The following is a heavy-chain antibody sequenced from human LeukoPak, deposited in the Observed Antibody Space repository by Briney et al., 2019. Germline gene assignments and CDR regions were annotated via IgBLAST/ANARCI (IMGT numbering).Heavy chain of an antibody. D-gene: IGHD2-21*01. CDR1: GFTFSNHW. CDR3: IRDEALWRLDY. CDR2: IDEGGTKA. J-gene: IGHJ4*02. V-gene: IGHV3-74*03. Sequence: GGSLRLSCAASGFTFSNHWMHWVRQVPGKGLVWVSRIDEGGTKAMYADSVKGRFSISKDNAKKTVNLQMNSLRAEDTGVYYCIRDEALWRLDYWGQGTLVTVSS.